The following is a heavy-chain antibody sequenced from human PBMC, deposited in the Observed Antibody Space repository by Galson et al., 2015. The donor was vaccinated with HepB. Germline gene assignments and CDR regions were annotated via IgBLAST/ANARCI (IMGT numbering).Heavy chain of an antibody. J-gene: IGHJ6*03. V-gene: IGHV1-69*13. Sequence: SVKVSCKASGGTFSSYAISWVRQAPGQGLEWMGGIIPIFGTANYAQKFQGRVTITADESTSTAYMELSSLRSEDTAVYYCAREEMVYCSSTSCPTYYYYYYMDVWGKGTTVTVSS. CDR3: AREEMVYCSSTSCPTYYYYYYMDV. D-gene: IGHD2-2*01. CDR2: IIPIFGTA. CDR1: GGTFSSYA.